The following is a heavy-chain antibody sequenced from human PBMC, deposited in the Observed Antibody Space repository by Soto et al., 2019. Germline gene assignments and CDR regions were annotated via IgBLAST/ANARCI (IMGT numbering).Heavy chain of an antibody. CDR2: ISSSGSTI. Sequence: GGSLRLSCAASGFTFSSYEMNWVRQAPGKGLEWVSYISSSGSTIYYADSVKGRFTISRDNAKNSLYLQMNSLRAEDTAVYYCARVHRYSSGWYAGYYGMDVWGQGTTVTVSS. V-gene: IGHV3-48*03. CDR3: ARVHRYSSGWYAGYYGMDV. J-gene: IGHJ6*02. D-gene: IGHD6-19*01. CDR1: GFTFSSYE.